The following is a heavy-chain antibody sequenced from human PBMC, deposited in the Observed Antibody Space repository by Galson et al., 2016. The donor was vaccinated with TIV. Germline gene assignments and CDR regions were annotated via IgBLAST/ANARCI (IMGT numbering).Heavy chain of an antibody. D-gene: IGHD3-22*01. CDR1: GYTFSKYG. CDR3: ARDRGSMTMILVADYYYAMDV. Sequence: SVKVSCKASGYTFSKYGTSWVRQAPGQGLEWVGWIGANSGDTNSAQNLQGRVTLATDTSTSTAYTELRGLRSDDTAVYYWARDRGSMTMILVADYYYAMDVWGQGTTVTVS. J-gene: IGHJ6*02. CDR2: IGANSGDT. V-gene: IGHV1-18*01.